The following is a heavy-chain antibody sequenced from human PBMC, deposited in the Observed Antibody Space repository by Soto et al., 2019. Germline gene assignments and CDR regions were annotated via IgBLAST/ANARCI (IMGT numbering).Heavy chain of an antibody. Sequence: SDALSLTCTVSGVSVSSYYWSWILQSPGKGLEWIGFIYYSGSTKYKPSLKSRVTISVDTSKNQFSLKVSSATAADTAVYYCARHSHRNYGLYYFDYWGLGALVTVSS. V-gene: IGHV4-59*08. CDR2: IYYSGST. CDR3: ARHSHRNYGLYYFDY. CDR1: GVSVSSYY. J-gene: IGHJ4*02. D-gene: IGHD4-4*01.